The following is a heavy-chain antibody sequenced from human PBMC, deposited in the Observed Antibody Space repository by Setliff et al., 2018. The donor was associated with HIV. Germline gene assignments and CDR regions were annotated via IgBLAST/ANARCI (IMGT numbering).Heavy chain of an antibody. J-gene: IGHJ5*02. V-gene: IGHV1-69*13. CDR2: IILIFGTA. CDR1: GGTFSRFA. D-gene: IGHD3-22*01. Sequence: SVKVSCKASGGTFSRFAINWVRQAPGQGLEWMGGIILIFGTANYAQKFQGRVTITADESTSTAYMELSSLKSEDTAVYYCARSAGDSYDSTVSPPYNWFDPWGQGTLVTVSS. CDR3: ARSAGDSYDSTVSPPYNWFDP.